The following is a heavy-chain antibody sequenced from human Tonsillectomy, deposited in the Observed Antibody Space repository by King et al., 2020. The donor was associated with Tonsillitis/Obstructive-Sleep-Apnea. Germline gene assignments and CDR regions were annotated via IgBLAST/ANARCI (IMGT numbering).Heavy chain of an antibody. J-gene: IGHJ4*02. D-gene: IGHD2-2*01. CDR1: GFTFSNAW. CDR3: TTLLGYCSSTSCSGY. V-gene: IGHV3-15*01. CDR2: IKSKTDGGTI. Sequence: VQLVESGGGLVKPGGSLRLSCAASGFTFSNAWMTWVRQAPGMGLEWVGRIKSKTDGGTIDYAAPVKGRVTISRDDSKNTLYLQMNSLKTEDTAVYDCTTLLGYCSSTSCSGYWGQGTLVTVSS.